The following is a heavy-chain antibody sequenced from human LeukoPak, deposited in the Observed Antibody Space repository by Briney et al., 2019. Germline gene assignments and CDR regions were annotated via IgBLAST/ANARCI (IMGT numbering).Heavy chain of an antibody. D-gene: IGHD6-19*01. CDR1: GFPFSNYW. CDR2: IRKDGDET. CDR3: ARHTSGQPFDY. V-gene: IGHV3-7*03. J-gene: IGHJ4*02. Sequence: GGSLRLSCAASGFPFSNYWMNWVRQAPGNALEWVAYIRKDGDETYYVDSVKGRFTISRDNAKNSLYLQMNSLRAEDTAVYYCARHTSGQPFDYWGQGTLVTVSS.